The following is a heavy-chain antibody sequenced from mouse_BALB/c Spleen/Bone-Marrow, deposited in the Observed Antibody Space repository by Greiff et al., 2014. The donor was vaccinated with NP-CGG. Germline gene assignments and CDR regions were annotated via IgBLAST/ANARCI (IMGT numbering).Heavy chain of an antibody. CDR3: ARGRYDGVSYPWFAY. CDR2: IDPANGNT. Sequence: VQLQQSGAELVKPGASVKLSCTASGFNIKDTYMPWVKQRPEQGLEWIGRIDPANGNTKYDPKFQGKATITADTSSNTAYLQLSSLTSEDTAVYYCARGRYDGVSYPWFAYWGQGTLVTVSA. V-gene: IGHV14-3*02. CDR1: GFNIKDTY. D-gene: IGHD2-14*01. J-gene: IGHJ3*01.